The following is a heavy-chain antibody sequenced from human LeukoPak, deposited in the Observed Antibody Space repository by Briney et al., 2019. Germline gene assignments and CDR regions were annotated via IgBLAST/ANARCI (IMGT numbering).Heavy chain of an antibody. J-gene: IGHJ3*02. CDR1: GFTFSSYA. CDR2: ISGSGGSP. CDR3: AKGLGNWGPGDAFDI. Sequence: PGGSLRLSCAASGFTFSSYAMSWVRQAPGKGLEWGSGISGSGGSPYYAACVKGRFTSSRDNSKNTLYLQMNSLRAEDTAVYYCAKGLGNWGPGDAFDIWGQGTMVTVSS. D-gene: IGHD7-27*01. V-gene: IGHV3-23*01.